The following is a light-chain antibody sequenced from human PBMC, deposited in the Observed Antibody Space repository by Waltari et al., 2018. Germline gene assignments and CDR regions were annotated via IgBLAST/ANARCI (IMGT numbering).Light chain of an antibody. V-gene: IGLV3-21*04. CDR3: LVWHSTIDHQGV. CDR1: NIRSKS. Sequence: SYVVTQSPSVSVAPGETARITCGGDNIRSKSVHWYQQRPGPAPVLVISYDSDRPSGIPERFSGSNSGNTATLTISWVEAEDEADYYCLVWHSTIDHQGVFGGGTKLTVL. CDR2: YDS. J-gene: IGLJ2*01.